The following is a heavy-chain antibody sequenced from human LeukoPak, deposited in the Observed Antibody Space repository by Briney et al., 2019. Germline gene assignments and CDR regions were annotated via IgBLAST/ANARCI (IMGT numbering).Heavy chain of an antibody. CDR3: AKGGAASFDY. Sequence: PGVSLRLSCAASGFTFSSYPMTWVRQAPGKGLEWVSTIGSSAGDTHYADSVKGRFTISRDNFKNTLYLQMNSLRAEDTAVYYCAKGGAASFDYWGQGTLVTVSS. J-gene: IGHJ4*02. V-gene: IGHV3-23*01. D-gene: IGHD2-15*01. CDR2: IGSSAGDT. CDR1: GFTFSSYP.